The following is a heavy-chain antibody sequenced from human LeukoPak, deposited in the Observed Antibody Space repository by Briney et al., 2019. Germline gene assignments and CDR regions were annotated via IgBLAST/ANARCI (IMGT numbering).Heavy chain of an antibody. J-gene: IGHJ4*02. CDR2: INHSGST. CDR1: GGSFSGYY. D-gene: IGHD6-19*01. Sequence: PSETLSLTCPVYGGSFSGYYWSWIRQPPGKGLEWIGEINHSGSTNYNPSLKSRVTISVDTSKNQFSLKLSSVTAADTAVYYCARDSVAGTPHWGQGTLVTVSS. V-gene: IGHV4-34*01. CDR3: ARDSVAGTPH.